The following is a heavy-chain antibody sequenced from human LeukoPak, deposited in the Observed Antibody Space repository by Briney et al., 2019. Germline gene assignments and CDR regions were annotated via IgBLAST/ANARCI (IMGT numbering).Heavy chain of an antibody. CDR1: GYTFTSYY. J-gene: IGHJ3*02. Sequence: ASVKVSCKASGYTFTSYYMHWVRQAPGQGLEWMGIINPSGGSTSYAQKFQGRVTMTRDTSTSTVYMELSSLRSEDTAVYYCARADCGDYVTGAFDIWGQGTMVTVSS. V-gene: IGHV1-46*01. D-gene: IGHD4-17*01. CDR2: INPSGGST. CDR3: ARADCGDYVTGAFDI.